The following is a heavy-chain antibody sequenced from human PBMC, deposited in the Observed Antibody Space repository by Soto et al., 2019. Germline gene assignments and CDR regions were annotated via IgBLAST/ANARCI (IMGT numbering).Heavy chain of an antibody. CDR2: VYHSGST. Sequence: QVKLQESGPGLVKPSQTLSLTCSVSGDSIRGGGHYWNWIRQFPVKRLEWIGYVYHSGSTHYNPFLRGRLTISIDTSKNQFSLRLISVTAADTALYYCARDTGLAPTVWGYWGHGTQVTVSA. V-gene: IGHV4-31*03. D-gene: IGHD7-27*01. CDR3: ARDTGLAPTVWGY. J-gene: IGHJ4*03. CDR1: GDSIRGGGHY.